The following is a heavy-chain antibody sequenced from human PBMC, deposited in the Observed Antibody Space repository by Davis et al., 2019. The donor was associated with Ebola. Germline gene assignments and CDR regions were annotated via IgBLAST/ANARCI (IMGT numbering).Heavy chain of an antibody. CDR2: IYYSGTT. V-gene: IGHV4-39*01. Sequence: MPSETLSLTCTVSGGSISSSSYYWAWIRQPPGKGLEWIGSIYYSGTTYYNPSLKGRVTISVDTSKNQFPLKLTSVSAAGTAVYYCARLISETGAFDIWGQGTMVTVSS. J-gene: IGHJ3*02. CDR1: GGSISSSSYY. CDR3: ARLISETGAFDI.